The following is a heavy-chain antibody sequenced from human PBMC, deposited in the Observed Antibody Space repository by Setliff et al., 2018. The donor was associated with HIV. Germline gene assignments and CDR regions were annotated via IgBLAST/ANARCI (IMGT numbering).Heavy chain of an antibody. CDR1: GGSISSGTYY. Sequence: SETLSLTCTVSGGSISSGTYYWSWIRQPAEKGLEWIGRIYASGSTNYNPSLRSRVAISVDTSKNHFSLNLSSVTAADTAVYYCVREGGRTPMVRGVPSGGLDVWGQGTTVTVSS. CDR2: IYASGST. V-gene: IGHV4-61*02. D-gene: IGHD3-10*01. J-gene: IGHJ6*02. CDR3: VREGGRTPMVRGVPSGGLDV.